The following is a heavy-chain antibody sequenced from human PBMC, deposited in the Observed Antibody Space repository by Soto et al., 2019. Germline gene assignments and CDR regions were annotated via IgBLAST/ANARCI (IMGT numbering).Heavy chain of an antibody. CDR3: AREFGNVVATHFDY. CDR2: INHSGST. V-gene: IGHV4-34*01. Sequence: SETLSLTCAVYGGSFSGYYWSWIRQPPGKGLEWIGEINHSGSTNYNPSLKSRVTISVDTSKNQFSLQLTSVTAADTVVYYCAREFGNVVATHFDYWGQGIMVTVSS. D-gene: IGHD2-15*01. J-gene: IGHJ4*02. CDR1: GGSFSGYY.